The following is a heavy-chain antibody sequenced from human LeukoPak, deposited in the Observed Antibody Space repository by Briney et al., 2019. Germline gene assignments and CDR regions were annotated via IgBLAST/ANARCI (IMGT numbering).Heavy chain of an antibody. Sequence: PSETLSLTCTVSGGYIHTYFWSWLRQPAGKGLEWLRRFSASGTTNYNPSLKSRVTISVDTSKNQCSLKLTSVTAADTAVYYCARIGGITYFDYWGQGSLVTVSS. J-gene: IGHJ4*02. D-gene: IGHD3-16*01. CDR3: ARIGGITYFDY. CDR2: FSASGTT. CDR1: GGYIHTYF. V-gene: IGHV4-4*07.